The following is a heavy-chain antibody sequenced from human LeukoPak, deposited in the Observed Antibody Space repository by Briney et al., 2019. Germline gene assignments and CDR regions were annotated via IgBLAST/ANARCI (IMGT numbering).Heavy chain of an antibody. J-gene: IGHJ6*02. CDR1: GFTFSSYA. CDR2: ISYDGSNK. Sequence: PGGSLRLSCAASGFTFSSYAMHWVRQAPGKGLEWVAVISYDGSNKYYADSVKGRFTISRDNSKNTLYLQMNSLRAEDTAVYYCARTTVTTWDGMDVWGQGTTVTVS. V-gene: IGHV3-30-3*01. CDR3: ARTTVTTWDGMDV. D-gene: IGHD4-17*01.